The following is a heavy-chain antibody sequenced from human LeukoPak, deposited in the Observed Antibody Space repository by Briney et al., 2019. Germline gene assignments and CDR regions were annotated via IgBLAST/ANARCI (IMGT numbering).Heavy chain of an antibody. CDR3: ANSGLDAFDI. D-gene: IGHD1-26*01. CDR1: GYSISSGYY. CDR2: IYHSGST. J-gene: IGHJ3*02. Sequence: PSETLSLTCTVSGYSISSGYYWGWIRQPPGKGLEWIGSIYHSGSTYYNPSLKSRVTISVDTSKNQFSLKLSSVTAADTAVYYCANSGLDAFDIWGQGTMVTVSS. V-gene: IGHV4-38-2*02.